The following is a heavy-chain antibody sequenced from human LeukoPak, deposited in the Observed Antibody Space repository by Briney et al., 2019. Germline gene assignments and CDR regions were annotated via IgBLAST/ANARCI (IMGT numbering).Heavy chain of an antibody. V-gene: IGHV3-23*01. D-gene: IGHD3-9*01. CDR2: ISGNSRDT. CDR3: AKDSGVSDIHVFDY. CDR1: GFTFSIYA. J-gene: IGHJ4*02. Sequence: GGSLRLSCAASGFTFSIYAMTWVRQAPGKGLEWVSAISGNSRDTHYIDSVKGRFTISRDNSKNTLYLQMNSLRDDDTAVYYCAKDSGVSDIHVFDYWGQGTLVTVSS.